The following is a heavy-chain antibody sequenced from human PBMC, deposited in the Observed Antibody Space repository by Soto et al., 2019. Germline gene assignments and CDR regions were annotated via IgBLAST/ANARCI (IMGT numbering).Heavy chain of an antibody. V-gene: IGHV4-34*01. D-gene: IGHD2-8*02. CDR1: GGSFSGYY. CDR2: INHSGST. Sequence: QVQLQQWGAGLLKPSETLSLTCAVYGGSFSGYYWTWIRQPPGTGLEWLGEINHSGSTNYNPSLKGRVTTSVDTSKNQFSLKLTSVTAADTAVYYCARDKITGLFDYWGQGTLVTVSS. CDR3: ARDKITGLFDY. J-gene: IGHJ4*02.